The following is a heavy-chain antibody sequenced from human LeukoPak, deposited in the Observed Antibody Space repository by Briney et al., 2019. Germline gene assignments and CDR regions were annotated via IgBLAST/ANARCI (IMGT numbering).Heavy chain of an antibody. J-gene: IGHJ4*02. CDR3: ARSYYYDSSGYLPQYSEKRFDY. Sequence: SETLSLTCAVYGGSFSGYYWSWIRQPPGKGLEWIGEINHSGSTNYNPSLKSRVTISVDTSKNQFSLKLSSVTAADTAVYYCARSYYYDSSGYLPQYSEKRFDYWGQGTLVTVSS. CDR1: GGSFSGYY. V-gene: IGHV4-34*01. D-gene: IGHD3-22*01. CDR2: INHSGST.